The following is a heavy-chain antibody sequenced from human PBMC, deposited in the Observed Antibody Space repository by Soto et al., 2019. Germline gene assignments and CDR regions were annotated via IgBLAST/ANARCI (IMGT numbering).Heavy chain of an antibody. Sequence: SETLSLTFTVSCGSISSGANYWSWLRQGPGKGLVWIVNIYCSESAYYTPSHKTRLTMSVDTSKNSFSLKLTSVTAADTAVYYGVRVLCSSTTCYIPDWFDPWGQGTLVTVSS. CDR1: CGSISSGANY. CDR3: VRVLCSSTTCYIPDWFDP. V-gene: IGHV4-31*03. D-gene: IGHD2-2*02. J-gene: IGHJ5*02. CDR2: IYCSESA.